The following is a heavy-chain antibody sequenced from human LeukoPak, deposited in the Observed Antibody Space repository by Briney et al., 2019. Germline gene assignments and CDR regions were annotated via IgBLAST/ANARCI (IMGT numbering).Heavy chain of an antibody. D-gene: IGHD5-24*01. CDR3: ARSRDGYNYPYDFDY. Sequence: ASVKVSCKASGGTFSSYAISWVRQAPGQGLEWMGGIIPIFGTANHAQKLQGRVTITTDESTSTAYMELSSLRSEDTAVYYCARSRDGYNYPYDFDYWGQGTLVTVSS. V-gene: IGHV1-69*05. J-gene: IGHJ4*02. CDR2: IIPIFGTA. CDR1: GGTFSSYA.